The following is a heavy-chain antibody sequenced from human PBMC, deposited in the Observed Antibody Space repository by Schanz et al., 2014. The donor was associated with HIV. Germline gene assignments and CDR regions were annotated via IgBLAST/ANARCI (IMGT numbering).Heavy chain of an antibody. CDR2: ISYDGSIK. V-gene: IGHV3-30*19. J-gene: IGHJ4*02. CDR1: GFTFSSSG. Sequence: QVQLVESGGGVVQPGRSLRLSCTASGFTFSSSGMHWVRQAPGKGLEWVAIISYDGSIKKYADSVKGRFTISRDNSKNTLYLQMNSLRAEDTAVYYCARGGIWEWDQPDFDYWGQGTLVTVSS. CDR3: ARGGIWEWDQPDFDY. D-gene: IGHD2-15*01.